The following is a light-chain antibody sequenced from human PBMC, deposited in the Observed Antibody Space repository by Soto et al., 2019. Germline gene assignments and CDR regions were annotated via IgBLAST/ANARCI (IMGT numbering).Light chain of an antibody. Sequence: QSVLTQPHSVSGAPGQRVTISCTGSSSNIGAGYDVHWYQHLPGTAPKLLIYDNSNRPSGVPDRFSGSKSGTAASLAITGLQAEDEADYYCQSYDSSLSAPYVFGTGTQLTVL. J-gene: IGLJ1*01. CDR1: SSNIGAGYD. CDR3: QSYDSSLSAPYV. V-gene: IGLV1-40*01. CDR2: DNS.